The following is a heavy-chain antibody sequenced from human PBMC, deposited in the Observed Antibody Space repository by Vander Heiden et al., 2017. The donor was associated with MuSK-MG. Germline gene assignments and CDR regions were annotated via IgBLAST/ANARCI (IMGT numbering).Heavy chain of an antibody. CDR2: ISSSGSTI. CDR3: ARETGYGYGWGSYRFFDD. Sequence: QVQLVESGGGLVKPGGSLKLSCAASGFTFSDYYMSWIRQAPGKGLEWVAYISSSGSTIYYAASVNGLVTIARDNAKNSLYLQMNSLSADETAVYYCARETGYGYGWGSYRFFDDWGQGTMVTVSS. J-gene: IGHJ4*02. D-gene: IGHD3-16*02. V-gene: IGHV3-11*01. CDR1: GFTFSDYY.